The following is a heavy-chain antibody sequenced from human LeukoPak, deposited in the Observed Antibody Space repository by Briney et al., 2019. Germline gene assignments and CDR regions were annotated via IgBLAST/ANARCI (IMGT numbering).Heavy chain of an antibody. CDR1: DESLRAYS. V-gene: IGHV4-34*01. J-gene: IGHJ2*01. Sequence: SETLSLTCALYDESLRAYSWCWTWIRQTPEKGLEWIGEIIEKGNANYNPSLKSRVTIDLHTSKNQFSLKLTSETPADTAMYYCARGYYPPRWYFDLWGRGTLVTVSS. D-gene: IGHD3-10*01. CDR3: ARGYYPPRWYFDL. CDR2: IIEKGNA.